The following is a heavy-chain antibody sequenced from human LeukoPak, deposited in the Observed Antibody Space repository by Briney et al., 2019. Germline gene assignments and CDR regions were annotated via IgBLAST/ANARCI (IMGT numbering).Heavy chain of an antibody. D-gene: IGHD5-12*01. CDR1: GFTFSSYG. CDR2: ISYDGSNK. V-gene: IGHV3-30*18. Sequence: PGRSLRLSCAASGFTFSSYGMHWVRQAPGKGLEWGAVISYDGSNKYYADSVKGRFTISRDNSKNTLYLQMNSLRAEDTAVYYCAKDRVDIVATINYYGMDVWGKGTTVTVSP. J-gene: IGHJ6*04. CDR3: AKDRVDIVATINYYGMDV.